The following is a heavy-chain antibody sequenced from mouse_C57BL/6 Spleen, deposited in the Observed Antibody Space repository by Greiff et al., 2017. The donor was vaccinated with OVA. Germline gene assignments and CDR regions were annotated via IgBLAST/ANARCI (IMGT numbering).Heavy chain of an antibody. CDR1: GYTFTSYW. V-gene: IGHV1-50*01. Sequence: VQLQQPGAELVKPGASVKLSCKASGYTFTSYWMQWVKQRPGQGLEWIGEIDPSDSDTNYNQKFKGKATLTVDTSSSTAYMQLSSLTSEDSAVYYCESRGAMDYWGQGTSVTVSS. J-gene: IGHJ4*01. CDR3: ESRGAMDY. CDR2: IDPSDSDT.